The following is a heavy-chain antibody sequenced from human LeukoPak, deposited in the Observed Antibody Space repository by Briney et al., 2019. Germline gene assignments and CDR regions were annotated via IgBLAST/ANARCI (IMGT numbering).Heavy chain of an antibody. CDR2: ISGSGGST. D-gene: IGHD3-22*01. V-gene: IGHV3-23*01. CDR3: ANGITMIVVVFPLHH. CDR1: GFTFSSYA. J-gene: IGHJ1*01. Sequence: PGGSLRLSCAASGFTFSSYAMSWVRQAPGKGLEWVSAISGSGGSTYYADSVKGRFTISRDNSKNTLYLQMNSLRAEDTAVYYCANGITMIVVVFPLHHWGQGTLVTVSS.